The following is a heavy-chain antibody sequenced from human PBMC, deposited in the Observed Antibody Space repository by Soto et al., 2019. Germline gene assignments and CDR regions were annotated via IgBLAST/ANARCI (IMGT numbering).Heavy chain of an antibody. CDR2: IYYSENT. CDR1: GGSISSSSNH. CDR3: ARHGSYGRHFDY. J-gene: IGHJ4*02. V-gene: IGHV4-39*01. D-gene: IGHD2-15*01. Sequence: PSETLSLTCTVSGGSISSSSNHWGWIRQPPGKGLEWIGNIYYSENTYYNPSLKSRVTISVDTSKNQFSLKLTSVTAADTAVYYCARHGSYGRHFDYWGQGTLVTVSS.